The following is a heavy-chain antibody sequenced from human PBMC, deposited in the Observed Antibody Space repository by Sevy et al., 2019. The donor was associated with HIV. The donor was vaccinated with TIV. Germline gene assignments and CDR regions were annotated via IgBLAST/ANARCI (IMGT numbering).Heavy chain of an antibody. D-gene: IGHD3-3*01. V-gene: IGHV3-7*01. J-gene: IGHJ4*02. CDR2: IKQDGSDK. CDR3: AIDYS. Sequence: GGSLRLSCAASGFTFRAHWMTWVRQAPGKGLEWVANIKQDGSDKSYLDSVKGRFTISRDDAKNSLYLQMSSLRVEDTAMYYCAIDYSWGQGTLVTVSS. CDR1: GFTFRAHW.